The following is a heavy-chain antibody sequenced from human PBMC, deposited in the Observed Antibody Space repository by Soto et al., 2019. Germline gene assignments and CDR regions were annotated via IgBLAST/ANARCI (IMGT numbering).Heavy chain of an antibody. V-gene: IGHV1-3*01. CDR2: INAGNGNT. CDR1: GGTFSSYA. Sequence: ASVKVSCKASGGTFSSYAISWVRQAPGQGLEWMGWINAGNGNTKYSQKFQGRVTITRDTSASTAYMELSSLRSEDTAVYYCARDSSGIYWGQGTLVTVSS. CDR3: ARDSSGIY. D-gene: IGHD6-19*01. J-gene: IGHJ4*02.